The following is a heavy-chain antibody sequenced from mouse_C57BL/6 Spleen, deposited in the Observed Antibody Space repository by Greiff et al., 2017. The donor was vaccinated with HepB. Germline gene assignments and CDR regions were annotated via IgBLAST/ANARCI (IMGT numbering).Heavy chain of an antibody. CDR1: GYTFTSYW. CDR3: ARVLITTVVATDYYAMDY. Sequence: QVQLQQSGAELVKPGASVKLSCKASGYTFTSYWMHWVKQRPGQGLEWIGMIHPNSGSTNYNEKFKSKATLTVDKSSSTAYMQLSSLTSEDSAVYYCARVLITTVVATDYYAMDYWGQGTSVTVSS. V-gene: IGHV1-64*01. J-gene: IGHJ4*01. CDR2: IHPNSGST. D-gene: IGHD1-1*01.